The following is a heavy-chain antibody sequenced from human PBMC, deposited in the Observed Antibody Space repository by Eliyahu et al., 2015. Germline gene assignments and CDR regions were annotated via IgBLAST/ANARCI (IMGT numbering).Heavy chain of an antibody. D-gene: IGHD2-8*01. CDR1: GXTFSSXA. Sequence: EEHLLESGGDLVQPGGSLXLSCTASGXTFSSXAMTWVRQXPGXXXEWVATXPGGGEYTIYADSVKGRFTISRDNSKNTLYLQMNSLRAEDTAIYYCAKDGHAVEWYYYMDVWGKGTTVTVS. J-gene: IGHJ6*03. CDR3: AKDGHAVEWYYYMDV. V-gene: IGHV3-23*01. CDR2: XPGGGEYT.